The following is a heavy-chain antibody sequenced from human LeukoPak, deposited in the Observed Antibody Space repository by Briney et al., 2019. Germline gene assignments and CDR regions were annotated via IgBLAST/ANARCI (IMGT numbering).Heavy chain of an antibody. CDR1: GGSISSGSYY. J-gene: IGHJ3*02. V-gene: IGHV4-61*02. CDR2: IYTSGGT. Sequence: EASETLSLTCTVSGGSISSGSYYWSWIRQPAGKGLEWIGRIYTSGGTNYNPSLKSRVTISVDTSKNQFSLKLSSVTAADTAVYYCARSRYCSSTSCYAFDIWGQGTMVTISS. CDR3: ARSRYCSSTSCYAFDI. D-gene: IGHD2-2*01.